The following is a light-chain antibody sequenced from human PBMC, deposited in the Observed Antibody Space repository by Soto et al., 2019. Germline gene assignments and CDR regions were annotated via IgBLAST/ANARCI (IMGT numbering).Light chain of an antibody. CDR3: QQYGGSPWT. CDR2: GAS. CDR1: QSVSNSY. Sequence: EIVLAQSPGTLSLSPGERATLSCRASQSVSNSYLAWYQQKPGQAPRLLIYGASSRATGIPDRFSGSGSGTDFALTISRLETEDFAVYHCQQYGGSPWTFGQGTKVEIK. J-gene: IGKJ1*01. V-gene: IGKV3-20*01.